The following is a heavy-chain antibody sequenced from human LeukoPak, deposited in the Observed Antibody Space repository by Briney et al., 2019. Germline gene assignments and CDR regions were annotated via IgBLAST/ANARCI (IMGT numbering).Heavy chain of an antibody. D-gene: IGHD3-22*01. CDR2: MSYDGSNK. CDR3: ARATYYYDSSGYSHFDY. CDR1: GFTFSSYA. V-gene: IGHV3-30-3*01. Sequence: PGGSLRLSCAASGFTFSSYAMHWVRQAPGKGLEWVAVMSYDGSNKYYADSVKGRFTISRDNSKNTLYLQMNSLRAEDTAVYYCARATYYYDSSGYSHFDYWGQGTLVTVSS. J-gene: IGHJ4*02.